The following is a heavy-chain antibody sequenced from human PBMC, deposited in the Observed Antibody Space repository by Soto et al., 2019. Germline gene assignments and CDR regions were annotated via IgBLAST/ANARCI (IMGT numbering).Heavy chain of an antibody. V-gene: IGHV3-9*01. D-gene: IGHD2-15*01. CDR3: AKAPSRCTLGDTCYRYQDAFDT. Sequence: EVPLVESGGGLVQPGRSLRLSCAGSGFIFDDYAMHWVRQAPGKGLEWVAGISWSGDIRGYADSVKGRFAISRDNARNSLYLQMNGLRTEDTTLYYCAKAPSRCTLGDTCYRYQDAFDTWGQGTTVTVSS. J-gene: IGHJ3*02. CDR2: ISWSGDIR. CDR1: GFIFDDYA.